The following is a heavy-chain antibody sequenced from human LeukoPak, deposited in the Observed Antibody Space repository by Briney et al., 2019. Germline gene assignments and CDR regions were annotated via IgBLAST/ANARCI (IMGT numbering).Heavy chain of an antibody. D-gene: IGHD2-2*01. J-gene: IGHJ6*02. CDR3: AKDLTGSAEPAASMHYYYGMDV. CDR1: GFTFDDYA. Sequence: PGGSLRLSCAASGFTFDDYAMHWVRQAPGKGLEWVSLISGDGGSTYYADSVKGRFTISRDNSKNSLYLQMNSLRTEDTALYYCAKDLTGSAEPAASMHYYYGMDVWGQGTTVTVSS. V-gene: IGHV3-43*02. CDR2: ISGDGGST.